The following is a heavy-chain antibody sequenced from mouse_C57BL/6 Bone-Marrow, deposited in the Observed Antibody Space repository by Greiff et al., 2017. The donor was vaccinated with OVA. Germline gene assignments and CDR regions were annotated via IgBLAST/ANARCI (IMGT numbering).Heavy chain of an antibody. Sequence: EVQLMESGGGLVQPGGSLKLSCAASGFTFSDYGMAWVRQAPRKGPEWVAFISNLAYSIYYADTVTGRFTISRENAKNTLYLEMSSLRSEDTAMYYCARDGYYPYAMDYWGQGTSVTVSS. CDR2: ISNLAYSI. CDR1: GFTFSDYG. D-gene: IGHD2-3*01. V-gene: IGHV5-15*01. CDR3: ARDGYYPYAMDY. J-gene: IGHJ4*01.